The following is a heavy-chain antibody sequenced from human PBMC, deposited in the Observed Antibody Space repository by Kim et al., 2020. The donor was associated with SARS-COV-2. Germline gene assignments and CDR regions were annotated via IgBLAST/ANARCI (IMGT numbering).Heavy chain of an antibody. Sequence: GGSLRLSCAASGFTFSSYGMHWVRQAPGKGLEWVAVIWYDGSNKYYADSVKGRFTISRDNSKNTLYLQMNSLRAEDTAVYYCARDLPRIAAAEYYYYYGMDVWGQGTTVTVSS. J-gene: IGHJ6*02. V-gene: IGHV3-33*01. CDR3: ARDLPRIAAAEYYYYYGMDV. CDR2: IWYDGSNK. CDR1: GFTFSSYG. D-gene: IGHD6-13*01.